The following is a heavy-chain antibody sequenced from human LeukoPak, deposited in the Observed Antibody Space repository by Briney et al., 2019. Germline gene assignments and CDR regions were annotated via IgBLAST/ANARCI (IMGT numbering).Heavy chain of an antibody. D-gene: IGHD4-11*01. Sequence: SETLSLTCTVSGGSITSTTHYWGWIRQSPEKGLEWIGSIYYSGSTYYNPSLKSRVTISVDRSKNQFSLKLSSVTAADTAVYYCARDTSAYTVDYWGQGTLVTVSS. CDR3: ARDTSAYTVDY. J-gene: IGHJ4*02. V-gene: IGHV4-39*07. CDR1: GGSITSTTHY. CDR2: IYYSGST.